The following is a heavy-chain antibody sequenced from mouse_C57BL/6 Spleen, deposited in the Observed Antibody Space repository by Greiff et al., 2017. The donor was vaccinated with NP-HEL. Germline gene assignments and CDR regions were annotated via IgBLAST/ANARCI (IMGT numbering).Heavy chain of an antibody. V-gene: IGHV1-64*01. Sequence: VQLQQPGAELVKPGASVKLSCKASGYTFTSYWMHWVKQRPGQGLVWIGMIHPNSGSTNYNEKFKSKATLTVDKSSSTAYMQLSSLTSEDSAVYYSARTEDGHAMESWGQGTSVTVSS. D-gene: IGHD2-3*01. J-gene: IGHJ4*01. CDR3: ARTEDGHAMES. CDR1: GYTFTSYW. CDR2: IHPNSGST.